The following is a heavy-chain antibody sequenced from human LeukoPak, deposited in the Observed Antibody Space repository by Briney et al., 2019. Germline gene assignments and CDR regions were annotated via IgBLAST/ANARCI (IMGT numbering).Heavy chain of an antibody. V-gene: IGHV3-74*01. D-gene: IGHD3-3*01. CDR3: ARAPSEIGGYYPEYFRH. CDR2: IKSDGST. J-gene: IGHJ1*01. CDR1: EFTFSDYT. Sequence: GGSLRLSCVASEFTFSDYTMNWVRQAPGKGLVWVSRIKSDGSTNYADSVKGRFTISRDNAKNTLSLQMNSLRPEDTGVYYCARAPSEIGGYYPEYFRHWGQGTLVTVSS.